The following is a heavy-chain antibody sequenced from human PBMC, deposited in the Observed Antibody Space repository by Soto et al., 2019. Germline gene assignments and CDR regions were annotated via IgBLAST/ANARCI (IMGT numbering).Heavy chain of an antibody. J-gene: IGHJ4*02. Sequence: ASGKVSCKATGYNFRSSAMHWVRQAPGQGLEWMAWINVDNGNTRYAEKLQGRVTMTTDTSTSTAYMELRSLRSDDTAVYYCARDRDSSGYLDFDYWGQGTLVTVSS. CDR1: GYNFRSSA. CDR2: INVDNGNT. D-gene: IGHD3-22*01. V-gene: IGHV1-3*01. CDR3: ARDRDSSGYLDFDY.